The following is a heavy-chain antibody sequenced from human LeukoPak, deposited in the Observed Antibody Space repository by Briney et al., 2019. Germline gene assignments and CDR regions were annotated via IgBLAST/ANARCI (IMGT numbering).Heavy chain of an antibody. CDR3: ASLPSSWYWFDP. CDR2: INSDGSST. V-gene: IGHV3-74*01. Sequence: GGSLRLSCAASGFTFSSYWMHWVRQAPGKGLVWVSRINSDGSSTSYADSVKGRFTISRDNAKNTLYLQMNSLRAEDTAVYYCASLPSSWYWFDPWGQGTLVTASS. J-gene: IGHJ5*02. D-gene: IGHD6-13*01. CDR1: GFTFSSYW.